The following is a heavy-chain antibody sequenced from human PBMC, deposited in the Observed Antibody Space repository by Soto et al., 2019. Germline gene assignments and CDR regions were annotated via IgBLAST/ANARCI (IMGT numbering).Heavy chain of an antibody. CDR3: ARGHGVIIGAMDV. V-gene: IGHV1-18*01. CDR2: IRAYNTDT. D-gene: IGHD3-3*01. CDR1: GYRFETYA. J-gene: IGHJ6*02. Sequence: ASVKVSCKSSGYRFETYAMSWVRQAPGQGLEWMGWIRAYNTDTYYAQKFQDRVTMTTDTSTGTAYMELRSLRSEDTAVYYCARGHGVIIGAMDVWGQGTTVTVSS.